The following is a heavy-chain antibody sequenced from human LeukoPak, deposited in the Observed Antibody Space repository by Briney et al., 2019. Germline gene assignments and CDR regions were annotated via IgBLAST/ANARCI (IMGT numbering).Heavy chain of an antibody. CDR3: ARNRRGDY. CDR1: GFTFSNYW. CDR2: IRPDGSQI. Sequence: GGSLRLSCAASGFTFSNYWMSWVRQAPGKGLEWVANIRPDGSQIFYVDSVKGRITISRDNTKNSLYLQMNTLRAEDTAVYYCARNRRGDYWGQGTLVTVSS. J-gene: IGHJ4*02. V-gene: IGHV3-7*01.